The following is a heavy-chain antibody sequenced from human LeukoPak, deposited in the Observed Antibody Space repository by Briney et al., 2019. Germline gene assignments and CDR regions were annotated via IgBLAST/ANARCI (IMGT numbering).Heavy chain of an antibody. CDR2: IKQDGNEK. Sequence: GRSLRLSCAASGFTFSSDAMHWVRQAPGKGLEWVANIKQDGNEKYYVDSVKGRFTISRDNAKNSLDLQMNSLRVEDTAVYYCARVYSSSSGKNAFDVWGQGTMVTVSS. V-gene: IGHV3-7*03. D-gene: IGHD6-6*01. CDR1: GFTFSSDA. CDR3: ARVYSSSSGKNAFDV. J-gene: IGHJ3*01.